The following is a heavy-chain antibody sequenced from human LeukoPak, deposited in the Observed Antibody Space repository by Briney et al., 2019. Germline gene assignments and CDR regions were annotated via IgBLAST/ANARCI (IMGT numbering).Heavy chain of an antibody. CDR2: ISYDGSNK. D-gene: IGHD6-19*01. V-gene: IGHV3-30-3*01. Sequence: PGGSLRLSCAASGFTFSSYPMHWVRQAPGKGLEWVAIISYDGSNKYYADSVKGRFTISRDNSKNTLYLQMNSLRAEDTAVYYCARASSGWDGEYFDYWGQGTLVTVSS. CDR3: ARASSGWDGEYFDY. CDR1: GFTFSSYP. J-gene: IGHJ4*02.